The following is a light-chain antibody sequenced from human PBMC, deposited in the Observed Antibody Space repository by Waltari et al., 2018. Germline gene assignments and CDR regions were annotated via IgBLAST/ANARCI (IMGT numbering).Light chain of an antibody. Sequence: EIVMTQSPATLSVSPGERATLSCRASQSISSNLAWYQHKPGQAPRLLIYGASTTATGIPARFSGSGSGTEFTLTISSLQSEDFAVYYCQQYNNWPTWTFGQGTKVEIK. V-gene: IGKV3-15*01. J-gene: IGKJ1*01. CDR2: GAS. CDR3: QQYNNWPTWT. CDR1: QSISSN.